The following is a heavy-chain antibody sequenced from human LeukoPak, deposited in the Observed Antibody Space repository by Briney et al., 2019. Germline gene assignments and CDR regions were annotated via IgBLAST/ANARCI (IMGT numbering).Heavy chain of an antibody. CDR2: IYTSGST. CDR3: ARDLAANDY. Sequence: PSQTLSLTCTVSGGSVSSGSYYWSWIRQPAGKGLEWIGRIYTSGSTNYNPSLKSRVTISLDTSKNQFSLKLSSVTAADTAVYYCARDLAANDYWGQGTLVTVSS. CDR1: GGSVSSGSYY. D-gene: IGHD6-13*01. V-gene: IGHV4-61*02. J-gene: IGHJ4*02.